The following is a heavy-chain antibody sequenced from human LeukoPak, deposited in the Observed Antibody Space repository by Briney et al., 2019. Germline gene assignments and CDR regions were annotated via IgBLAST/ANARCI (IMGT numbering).Heavy chain of an antibody. V-gene: IGHV3-23*01. J-gene: IGHJ4*02. CDR2: ISTSGDTE. D-gene: IGHD6-19*01. CDR3: AQAYSSGWYPR. Sequence: GGSLRLSCAVSGFTISNYGMSWVRQAPGKGLEWVSAISTSGDTEYYADSVKGRFIISRDTSRDTLYLEDNSLRVEDTALYYCAQAYSSGWYPRWGQGTLVTVSS. CDR1: GFTISNYG.